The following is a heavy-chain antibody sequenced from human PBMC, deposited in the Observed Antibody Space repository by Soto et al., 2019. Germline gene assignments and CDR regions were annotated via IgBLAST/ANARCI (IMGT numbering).Heavy chain of an antibody. D-gene: IGHD2-15*01. V-gene: IGHV1-8*01. CDR3: ARGSKDIVFLNYYYYYMDV. CDR1: GYTFTSYD. CDR2: MNPNSGNT. Sequence: ASVKVSCKASGYTFTSYDINWVRQATGQGLEWMGWMNPNSGNTGYAQKFQGRVTMTRNTSISTAYMELSSLRSEDTAVYYCARGSKDIVFLNYYYYYMDVWGKGTTVTVSS. J-gene: IGHJ6*03.